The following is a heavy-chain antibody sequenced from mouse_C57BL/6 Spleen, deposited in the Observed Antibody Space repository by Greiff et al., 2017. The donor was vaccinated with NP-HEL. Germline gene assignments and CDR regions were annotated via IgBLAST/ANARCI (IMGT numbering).Heavy chain of an antibody. D-gene: IGHD1-1*01. J-gene: IGHJ2*01. CDR2: ISDGGSYT. Sequence: EVKLEESGGGLVKPGGSLKLSCAASGFTFSSYAMSWVRQTPEKRLEWVATISDGGSYTYYPDNVKGRFTISRDNAKNNLYLQMSHLKSEDTAMHYCARDRGTTVVGYFDYWGQGTTLTVSS. CDR3: ARDRGTTVVGYFDY. CDR1: GFTFSSYA. V-gene: IGHV5-4*01.